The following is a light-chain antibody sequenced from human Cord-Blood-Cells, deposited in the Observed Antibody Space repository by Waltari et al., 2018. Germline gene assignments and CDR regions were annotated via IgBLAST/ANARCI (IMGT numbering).Light chain of an antibody. V-gene: IGKV1-39*01. CDR3: QQSYSTLRT. CDR1: QSSSSY. CDR2: AAS. J-gene: IGKJ1*01. Sequence: DIQMTQSPSSLSASVRERVTITCLASQSSSSYLNWYQQKPGKAPTLLIYAASSLQCGVPSRFSGSGSGTDFTLTISSLQPEDFATYYCQQSYSTLRTFGQGTKVEIK.